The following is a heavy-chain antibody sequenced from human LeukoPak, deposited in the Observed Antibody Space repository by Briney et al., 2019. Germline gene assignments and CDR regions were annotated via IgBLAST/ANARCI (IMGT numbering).Heavy chain of an antibody. CDR2: ISYDGSNK. Sequence: GGSLRLSCAASGFTFSSYAMHGVRQAPGKGLEWVAVISYDGSNKYYADSVKGRFTISRDNSKNTLYLQMNSLRAEDTAVYYCAKGRYSSGWYLDAFDIWGQGTMVTVSS. V-gene: IGHV3-30-3*01. J-gene: IGHJ3*02. CDR1: GFTFSSYA. D-gene: IGHD6-19*01. CDR3: AKGRYSSGWYLDAFDI.